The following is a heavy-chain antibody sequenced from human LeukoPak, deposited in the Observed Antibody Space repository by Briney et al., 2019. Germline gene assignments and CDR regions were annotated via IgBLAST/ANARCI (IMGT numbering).Heavy chain of an antibody. CDR1: GYTFTSYY. V-gene: IGHV1-46*01. CDR2: INPSAGST. J-gene: IGHJ4*02. Sequence: ASVKVSCKASGYTFTSYYIHWVRQAPGQGLEWMGVINPSAGSTIYAQKFQGRVTMTRDTSTSTVYMELSSLRSEDTAVYYCARAPYTEMSTNLDYWGQGTLVTVSS. CDR3: ARAPYTEMSTNLDY. D-gene: IGHD5-24*01.